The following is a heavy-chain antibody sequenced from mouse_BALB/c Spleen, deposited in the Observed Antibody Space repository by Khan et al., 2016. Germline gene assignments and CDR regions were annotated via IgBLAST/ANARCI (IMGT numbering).Heavy chain of an antibody. V-gene: IGHV1-80*01. CDR1: GFAFSSYW. CDR3: ARGTPFAN. CDR2: IYPGGGDT. Sequence: QVRLQQSGAELVRPGSSVKISCKATGFAFSSYWMNWLKQLPGQGLEWIGQIYPGGGDTNYHGPLKCKATLTADTSSSSAYMQLSSLTSEASAVYFCARGTPFANWGQGTLVTVSA. J-gene: IGHJ3*01. D-gene: IGHD2-14*01.